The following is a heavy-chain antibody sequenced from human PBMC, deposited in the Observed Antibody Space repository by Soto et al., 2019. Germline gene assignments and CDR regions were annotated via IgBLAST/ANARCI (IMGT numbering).Heavy chain of an antibody. Sequence: VQLVQSGAEVKKPGASVKVSCKASGYTFSNYGVTWVRQAPGQGPEWMGWISGYNGKTKYAQKFQGRVTMTTDTSTSTAYMEVRSLRSDDTAVYYCARGGSSWSAEYYQHWGKGTLVIVSS. CDR1: GYTFSNYG. V-gene: IGHV1-18*04. CDR2: ISGYNGKT. CDR3: ARGGSSWSAEYYQH. J-gene: IGHJ1*01. D-gene: IGHD6-13*01.